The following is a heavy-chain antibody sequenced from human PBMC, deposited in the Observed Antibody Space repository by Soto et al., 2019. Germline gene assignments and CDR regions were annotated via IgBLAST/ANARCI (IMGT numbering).Heavy chain of an antibody. CDR2: VSTSGGST. CDR1: GFTFSSHV. Sequence: EVQLLESGGGLVQSGGSLRLSCAASGFTFSSHVMNWVRQAPGKGLEWVSGVSTSGGSTYYADSVKGRSTISRDNVKNTLYLQLSSLRAEDTAVYYCAARGYTYGLNFYGMDVWGQGITVTVSS. CDR3: AARGYTYGLNFYGMDV. D-gene: IGHD5-18*01. J-gene: IGHJ6*02. V-gene: IGHV3-23*01.